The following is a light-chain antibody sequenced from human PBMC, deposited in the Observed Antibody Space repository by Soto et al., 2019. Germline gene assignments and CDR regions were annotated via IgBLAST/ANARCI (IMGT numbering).Light chain of an antibody. V-gene: IGKV3-11*01. CDR1: QSVSSY. J-gene: IGKJ4*01. Sequence: EIVLTQSPATLYLSPGERATLSCRASQSVSSYLAWYQQKPGQAPRLLMYDASNRATGIPARLSGSGSGTDFTLTISSLEPEDVAVYYCQQRSNWALTFGGGTKVEIK. CDR2: DAS. CDR3: QQRSNWALT.